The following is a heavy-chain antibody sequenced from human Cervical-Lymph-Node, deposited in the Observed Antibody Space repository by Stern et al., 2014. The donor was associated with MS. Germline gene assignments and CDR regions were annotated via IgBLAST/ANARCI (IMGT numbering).Heavy chain of an antibody. J-gene: IGHJ3*02. CDR2: IYYSGST. V-gene: IGHV4-31*03. CDR1: GGSISSGGYY. Sequence: QVQLQESGPGLVKPSQTLSITCTVSGGSISSGGYYWSWIRQHPGKGLEWIGYIYYSGSTYYNPSLQSRVTISVDTSKNQFSLKLSSVTAADTAVYYCARDEGYCSSTSCPDGFDIWGQGTMVTVSS. D-gene: IGHD2-2*01. CDR3: ARDEGYCSSTSCPDGFDI.